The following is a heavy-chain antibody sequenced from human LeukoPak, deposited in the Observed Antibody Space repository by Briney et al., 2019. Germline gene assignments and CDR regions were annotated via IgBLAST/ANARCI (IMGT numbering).Heavy chain of an antibody. D-gene: IGHD3-3*01. CDR1: GFTVSSNY. CDR2: ISGSGGST. CDR3: AKGPTYYDFWSGLLSY. Sequence: GGSLRLSCAASGFTVSSNYMSWVRQAPGKGLEWVSAISGSGGSTYYADSVKGRFTISRDNSKNTLYLQMNSLRAEDTAVYYCAKGPTYYDFWSGLLSYWGQGTLVTVSS. V-gene: IGHV3-23*01. J-gene: IGHJ4*02.